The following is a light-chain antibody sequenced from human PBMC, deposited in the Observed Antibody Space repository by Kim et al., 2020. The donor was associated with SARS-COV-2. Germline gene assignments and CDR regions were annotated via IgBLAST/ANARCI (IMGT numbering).Light chain of an antibody. J-gene: IGLJ3*02. CDR3: SSYTSSSTWV. CDR2: DVS. V-gene: IGLV2-14*03. CDR1: RSDVGGYNY. Sequence: QSITIPCTGTRSDVGGYNYVSWYQQHPGKAPKLMIYDVSNRPSGVSNRFSGSKSGNTASLTISGLQAEDEADYYCSSYTSSSTWVFGGGTQLTVL.